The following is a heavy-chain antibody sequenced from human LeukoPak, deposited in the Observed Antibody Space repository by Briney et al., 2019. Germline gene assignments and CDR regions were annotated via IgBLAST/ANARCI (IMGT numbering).Heavy chain of an antibody. D-gene: IGHD2-2*01. J-gene: IGHJ3*02. Sequence: PSETLSLTCTVSGNSISTYYWGWIRQPPGKGLEWIGSIYYSGSTYYNPSLKSRVTISVDTSKNQFSLKLSSVTAADTAVYYCARDLPAIVVVPAATPLGAFDIWGQGTMVTVSS. CDR3: ARDLPAIVVVPAATPLGAFDI. CDR2: IYYSGST. CDR1: GNSISTYY. V-gene: IGHV4-39*07.